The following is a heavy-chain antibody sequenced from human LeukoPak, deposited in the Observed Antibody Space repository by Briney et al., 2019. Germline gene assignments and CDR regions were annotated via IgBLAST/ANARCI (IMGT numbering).Heavy chain of an antibody. CDR2: ISGSGGST. Sequence: GGTLRLSCAASGLTFSSYGMSWVRQAPGKGLEWVSAISGSGGSTYYADSVKGRFTISRENSKNTLYLQMNSLRAEDTAVYYCAKQEDIWFGELLPVDYWGQGTLVTVSS. D-gene: IGHD3-10*01. CDR1: GLTFSSYG. J-gene: IGHJ4*02. CDR3: AKQEDIWFGELLPVDY. V-gene: IGHV3-23*01.